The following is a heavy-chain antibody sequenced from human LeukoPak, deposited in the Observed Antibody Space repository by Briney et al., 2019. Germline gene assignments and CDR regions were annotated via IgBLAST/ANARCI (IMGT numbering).Heavy chain of an antibody. V-gene: IGHV3-23*01. D-gene: IGHD2-21*01. CDR3: AKENGAAVISHFDY. J-gene: IGHJ4*02. CDR2: ISGSGGNT. Sequence: QPGRSLRLSCAASGLTFSSYAMSWVRQAPGKGLEWVSGISGSGGNTFYADSVKGRFTISRDNSKNTLYLQMNSLRAEDTAVYYCAKENGAAVISHFDYWGQGTLVTVSS. CDR1: GLTFSSYA.